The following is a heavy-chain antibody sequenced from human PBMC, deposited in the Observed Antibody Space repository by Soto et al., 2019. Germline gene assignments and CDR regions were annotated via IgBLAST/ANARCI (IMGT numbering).Heavy chain of an antibody. Sequence: SETLSLTCTVSGGSISSYYWSWIRQPPGEGLEWIGYIYYSGSTNYNPSLKSRVTISVDTSKNQFSLKLSSVTAADTAVYYCARGMRFLEWLFDYWGQGTLVTVSS. CDR2: IYYSGST. V-gene: IGHV4-59*01. J-gene: IGHJ4*02. D-gene: IGHD3-3*01. CDR3: ARGMRFLEWLFDY. CDR1: GGSISSYY.